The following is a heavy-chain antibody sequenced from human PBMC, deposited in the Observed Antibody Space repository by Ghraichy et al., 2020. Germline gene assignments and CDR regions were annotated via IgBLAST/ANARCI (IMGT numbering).Heavy chain of an antibody. J-gene: IGHJ4*02. D-gene: IGHD3-16*02. V-gene: IGHV4-34*01. Sequence: SETLSLTCAVYGGSFSGYYWSWIRQPPGKGLEWIGEINHSGSTNYNPSLKSRVTISVDTSKNQFSLKLSSVTAADTAVYYCARARRFYTFGGVIDPFDYWGQGTLVTVSS. CDR3: ARARRFYTFGGVIDPFDY. CDR1: GGSFSGYY. CDR2: INHSGST.